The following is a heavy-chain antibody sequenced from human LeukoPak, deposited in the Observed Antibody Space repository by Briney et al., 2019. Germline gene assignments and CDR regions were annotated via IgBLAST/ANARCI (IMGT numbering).Heavy chain of an antibody. CDR2: IRSKANSYAT. CDR3: RCNYDFWSGYDTDY. CDR1: GFTFSGSA. Sequence: GGSLRLSCAASGFTFSGSAMHWVRQASGKGLEWVGRIRSKANSYATAYAASVKGRFTISRDDSKNTAYLQMNGLKTEDTAVYYCRCNYDFWSGYDTDYWGQGTLVTVSS. D-gene: IGHD3-3*01. J-gene: IGHJ4*02. V-gene: IGHV3-73*01.